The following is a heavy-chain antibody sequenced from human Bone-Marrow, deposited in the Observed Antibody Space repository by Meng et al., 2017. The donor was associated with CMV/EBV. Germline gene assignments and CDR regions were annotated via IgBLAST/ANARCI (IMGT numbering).Heavy chain of an antibody. CDR2: IYYSGST. J-gene: IGHJ4*02. Sequence: SETLSLTCTVSGGSISSSSYYWGWIRQPPGKGLEWIGYIYYSGSTNYNPSLKSRVTISVDTSKNQFSLKLSSVTAADTAVYYCARVYDYVWGSYRTNGGFDYWGQGTLVTVSS. CDR1: GGSISSSSYY. V-gene: IGHV4-61*05. CDR3: ARVYDYVWGSYRTNGGFDY. D-gene: IGHD3-16*02.